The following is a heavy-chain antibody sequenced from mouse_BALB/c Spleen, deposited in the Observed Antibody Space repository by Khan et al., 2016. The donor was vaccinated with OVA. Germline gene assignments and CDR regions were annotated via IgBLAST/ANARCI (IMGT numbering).Heavy chain of an antibody. Sequence: QVQLQQSGGDLMKPGASVKISCKATGYTFSSYWIEWVKQRPGHGLEWIGQIFPGSVSTTYSERLKGKATFTADAAAKTAYMQLSSLTSEDSSVYCCARGGYGGFAYWGQGPLVTFSA. CDR2: IFPGSVST. CDR3: ARGGYGGFAY. D-gene: IGHD2-2*01. CDR1: GYTFSSYW. J-gene: IGHJ3*01. V-gene: IGHV1-9*01.